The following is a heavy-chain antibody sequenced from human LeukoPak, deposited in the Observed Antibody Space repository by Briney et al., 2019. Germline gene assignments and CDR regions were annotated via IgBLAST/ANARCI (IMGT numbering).Heavy chain of an antibody. Sequence: SETLSLTCTVSGGSISSYYWSWIRQHPGKGLEWIGYIYYSGSTYYNPSLKSRVTISLDTSKNQFSLKLSSVTAADTAVYYCARDQEDSGTDYWGQGTLVTVSS. J-gene: IGHJ4*02. D-gene: IGHD3-10*01. V-gene: IGHV4-59*06. CDR1: GGSISSYY. CDR3: ARDQEDSGTDY. CDR2: IYYSGST.